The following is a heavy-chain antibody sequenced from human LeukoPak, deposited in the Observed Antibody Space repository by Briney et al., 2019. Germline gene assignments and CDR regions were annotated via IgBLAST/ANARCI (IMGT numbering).Heavy chain of an antibody. D-gene: IGHD3-10*01. Sequence: GGSLRLSCAASGLTFSSYAMSWVRQAPGKGLEWDSGISGSGGSTYYADSVKGRFTISRDNSKDTLYLQMNSLRAEDTALYYCAKGGRGFGELLLDYWGQGTLVTVSS. V-gene: IGHV3-23*01. CDR2: ISGSGGST. CDR3: AKGGRGFGELLLDY. CDR1: GLTFSSYA. J-gene: IGHJ4*02.